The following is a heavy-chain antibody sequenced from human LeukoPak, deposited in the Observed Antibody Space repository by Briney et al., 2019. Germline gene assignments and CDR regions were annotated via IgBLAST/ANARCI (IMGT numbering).Heavy chain of an antibody. V-gene: IGHV4-4*08. Sequence: PSETLSRTCTVSGGSISSYYWSWIRQPPGKGLEWIGNIYPSVTTYYNPSLKTRVTISVDTSKNQFSLKLGSVTAADTAVYFCARAYSSSWYFNWFDPWGQGTLVTVSS. CDR1: GGSISSYY. D-gene: IGHD6-13*01. J-gene: IGHJ5*02. CDR2: IYPSVTT. CDR3: ARAYSSSWYFNWFDP.